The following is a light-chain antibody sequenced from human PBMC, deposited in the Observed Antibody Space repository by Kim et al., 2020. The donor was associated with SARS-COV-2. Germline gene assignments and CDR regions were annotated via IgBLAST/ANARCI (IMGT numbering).Light chain of an antibody. CDR2: DVS. CDR3: GSYTSSTTFV. CDR1: RNDVGTHNY. V-gene: IGLV2-14*03. J-gene: IGLJ1*01. Sequence: QSALTQPASVSGSPGQSITISCTGTRNDVGTHNYVSWYQKHPGKAPKLMIYDVSDRPSGVSNRFSGSKSGNTASLTISGLQAEDEADYYCGSYTSSTTFVFGSGTKVTVL.